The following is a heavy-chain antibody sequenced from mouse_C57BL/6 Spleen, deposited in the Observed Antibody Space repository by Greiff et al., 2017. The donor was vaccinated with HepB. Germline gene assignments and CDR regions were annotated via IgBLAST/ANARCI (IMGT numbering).Heavy chain of an antibody. CDR1: GYTFTSYW. CDR3: ARPLYDGLYYLDY. CDR2: IDPSDSYT. J-gene: IGHJ2*01. Sequence: QVQLQQPGAELVMPGASVKLSCKASGYTFTSYWMHWVKQRPGQGLEWIGEIDPSDSYTNYNQKFKGKSTLTVDKSSSTAYMQLSSLTSEDSAVYYCARPLYDGLYYLDYWGQGTTLTVSS. D-gene: IGHD2-3*01. V-gene: IGHV1-69*01.